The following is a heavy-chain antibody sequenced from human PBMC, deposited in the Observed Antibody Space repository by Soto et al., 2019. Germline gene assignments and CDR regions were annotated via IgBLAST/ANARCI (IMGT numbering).Heavy chain of an antibody. Sequence: QITLKECGPTLVKPTQTLTLTCTFSGFSLSTTAEGVGWIRQPPGKALEWLALIYWDDDERYSPSLKSRLTITKDTSKNQVVLTMTNVDPVDTATYYCAHGSCSSADCYPNPYLDYWGQGILVTVSS. J-gene: IGHJ4*02. D-gene: IGHD2-2*01. CDR1: GFSLSTTAEG. V-gene: IGHV2-5*02. CDR3: AHGSCSSADCYPNPYLDY. CDR2: IYWDDDE.